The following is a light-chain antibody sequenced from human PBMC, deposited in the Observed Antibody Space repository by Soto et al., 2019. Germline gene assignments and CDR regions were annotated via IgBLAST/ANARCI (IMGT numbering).Light chain of an antibody. CDR1: QPISNY. CDR3: QQTHAVPLT. V-gene: IGKV1-39*01. CDR2: GAS. Sequence: DVQMTQSPSSLSASVGDRVTITCRASQPISNYLNWYKQKAGEAPKVLIFGASSLQSGVPSKFSGSGYGTAFTLIIDNLHPDDFATYYCQQTHAVPLTFGQGTRL. J-gene: IGKJ5*01.